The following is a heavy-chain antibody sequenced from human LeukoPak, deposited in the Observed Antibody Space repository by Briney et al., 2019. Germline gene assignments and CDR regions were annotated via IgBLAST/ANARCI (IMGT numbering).Heavy chain of an antibody. J-gene: IGHJ4*02. CDR3: ARDELNSYYYDSSGYWAF. Sequence: GRSLRLSCAASGFTFSSYGMHWVRQAPGKGPEWLAVIWYDGSKKYYAASVQGRFTISRDNSKNTLYLRMNSLRVEDSAVYYCARDELNSYYYDSSGYWAFWGQGTLLTVSS. CDR2: IWYDGSKK. D-gene: IGHD3-22*01. V-gene: IGHV3-33*01. CDR1: GFTFSSYG.